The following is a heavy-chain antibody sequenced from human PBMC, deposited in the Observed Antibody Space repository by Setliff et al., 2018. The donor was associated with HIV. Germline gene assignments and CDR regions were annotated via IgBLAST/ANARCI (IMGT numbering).Heavy chain of an antibody. J-gene: IGHJ4*02. Sequence: ASVKVSCKASGYSFTNYDINWVRQATGQGLEWMGWMNPNSGNRGYAQKFQGRVTISRNTSISTAYMELSGLRSEDTAVYYCARQPLYNDYDWRSYYFDYWGQGSLVTVSS. CDR3: ARQPLYNDYDWRSYYFDY. CDR1: GYSFTNYD. D-gene: IGHD5-12*01. CDR2: MNPNSGNR. V-gene: IGHV1-8*03.